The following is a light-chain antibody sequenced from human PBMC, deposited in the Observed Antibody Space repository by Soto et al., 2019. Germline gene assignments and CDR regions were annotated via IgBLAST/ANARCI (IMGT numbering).Light chain of an antibody. J-gene: IGLJ2*01. CDR1: SSNLGAAFA. Sequence: QSVLPQPPSLSGAPGQRITISCTGTSSNLGAAFAVQWYQQLPGAAPKLLIYYNNNRPSGVPDRFSGSKSGTSAFLAITGLQADDEADYCCQSYDSSLSGHVVFGGGTQLTVL. CDR3: QSYDSSLSGHVV. CDR2: YNN. V-gene: IGLV1-40*01.